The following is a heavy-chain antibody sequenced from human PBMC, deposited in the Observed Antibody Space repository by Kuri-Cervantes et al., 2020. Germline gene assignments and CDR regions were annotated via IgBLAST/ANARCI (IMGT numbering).Heavy chain of an antibody. CDR1: GGSLSGNY. D-gene: IGHD1-1*01. CDR3: ACIKLDYYYYMGV. CDR2: INHIGNN. V-gene: IGHV4-34*01. J-gene: IGHJ6*03. Sequence: GSLRLSCAVYGGSLSGNYWSWIRQPPGKGPEWIGEINHIGNNKYNPSLKSRVTISVDTSKNQFSLKLSSVTAADTAVYYCACIKLDYYYYMGVWGKGTTVTVSS.